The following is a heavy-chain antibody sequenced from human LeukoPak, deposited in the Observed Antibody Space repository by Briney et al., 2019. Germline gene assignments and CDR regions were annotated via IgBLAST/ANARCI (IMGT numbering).Heavy chain of an antibody. J-gene: IGHJ4*02. CDR2: ISYDGSNK. D-gene: IGHD1-14*01. Sequence: GRSLRLSCAASGFTFSSYAMHWVRQAPGKGLEWVAAISYDGSNKYYADSVKGRFTISRDNSKNTLYLQMNSLRAEDTAVYYCARGPTGTPFDYWGQGTLVTVSS. V-gene: IGHV3-30*01. CDR3: ARGPTGTPFDY. CDR1: GFTFSSYA.